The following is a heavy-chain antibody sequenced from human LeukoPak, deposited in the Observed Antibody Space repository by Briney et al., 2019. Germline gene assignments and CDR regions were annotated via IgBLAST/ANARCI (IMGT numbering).Heavy chain of an antibody. CDR1: GGPVSSTNW. J-gene: IGHJ4*02. V-gene: IGHV4-4*02. CDR3: AREGGFYRPLDY. CDR2: VHLDGRT. D-gene: IGHD6-25*01. Sequence: SETLSLTCGVSGGPVSSTNWRTWIRQPPGKGLEWIGEVHLDGRTNFNPSLKSRLTMSVDLSENHVSLKLTSVTAADTAVYYCAREGGFYRPLDYSGQGTLVTVSS.